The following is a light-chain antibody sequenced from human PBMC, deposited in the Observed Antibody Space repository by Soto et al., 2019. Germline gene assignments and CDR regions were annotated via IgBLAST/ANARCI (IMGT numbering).Light chain of an antibody. CDR2: EVS. CDR3: SSYAVTNIFV. J-gene: IGLJ1*01. CDR1: SSDVGGYNY. Sequence: QSVLTQPPSASGSPGQSVTISCTGTSSDVGGYNYVSWYQQHPGKAPKVIIYEVSKRPSGVPDRFSGSKSGSTASLTVSGLQAEDEAGYYCSSYAVTNIFVFGTGTKVTVL. V-gene: IGLV2-8*01.